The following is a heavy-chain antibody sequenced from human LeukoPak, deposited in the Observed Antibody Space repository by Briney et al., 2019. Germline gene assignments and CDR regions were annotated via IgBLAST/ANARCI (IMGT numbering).Heavy chain of an antibody. CDR1: GFTFNNYA. J-gene: IGHJ6*03. V-gene: IGHV3-23*01. D-gene: IGHD5-12*01. CDR2: IRGSGGST. CDR3: AKVGTLLLYSGPDVNYYMDA. Sequence: PGGSLRLSCAASGFTFNNYAMSWVRQAPGKGLEWVSAIRGSGGSTYSAASVKGRFTISRDNSKNTLFLHMNSLRAEDTAVYYCAKVGTLLLYSGPDVNYYMDAWGKGTTVTVSS.